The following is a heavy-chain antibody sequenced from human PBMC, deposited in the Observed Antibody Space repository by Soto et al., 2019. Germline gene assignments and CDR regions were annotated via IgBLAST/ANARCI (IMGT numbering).Heavy chain of an antibody. CDR2: IYYSDDR. D-gene: IGHD5-12*01. V-gene: IGHV2-5*01. Sequence: SGPTLVNPTQTLTLTCTFSGFSFTTAGVAVGWIHQTPGGALEWLTLIYYSDDRRFSPSLKTRLTITGDTSKNQVVLSLTNVDPGDTATYFCAHSDGGYEIIYFDFWGQGIPVTVSS. CDR1: GFSFTTAGVA. CDR3: AHSDGGYEIIYFDF. J-gene: IGHJ4*02.